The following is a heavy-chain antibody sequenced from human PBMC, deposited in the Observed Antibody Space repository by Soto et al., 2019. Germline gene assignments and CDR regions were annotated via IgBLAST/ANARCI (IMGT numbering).Heavy chain of an antibody. V-gene: IGHV3-23*01. J-gene: IGHJ4*02. Sequence: PGGSLRLSCVSSVFTFISYSMRWVRQAPGKGLEWVSGFRAGGDDGTTYYADSVKGRFTISRDNSKNTLFLQMNSLRAEDTAIYYCAKKVNSGSGSQYFDYFGQGTLVTVSS. D-gene: IGHD3-10*01. CDR2: FRAGGDDGTT. CDR1: VFTFISYS. CDR3: AKKVNSGSGSQYFDY.